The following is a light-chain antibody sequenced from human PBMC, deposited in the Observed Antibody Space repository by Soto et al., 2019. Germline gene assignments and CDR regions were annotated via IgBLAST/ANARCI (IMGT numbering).Light chain of an antibody. V-gene: IGKV1-5*01. J-gene: IGKJ1*01. CDR2: DAS. Sequence: QLTQSPSTLSASVGDRVTITCRASQNIGKWLAWYQQKPGKAPNLLISDASRLESGVPSRFRGRGSGTNFTLAISSLQPDDFATYYCHQYNSYSEAFGQGTKVDIK. CDR1: QNIGKW. CDR3: HQYNSYSEA.